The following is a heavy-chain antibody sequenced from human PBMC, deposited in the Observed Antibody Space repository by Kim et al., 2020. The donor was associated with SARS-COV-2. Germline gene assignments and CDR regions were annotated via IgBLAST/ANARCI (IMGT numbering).Heavy chain of an antibody. V-gene: IGHV3-21*01. J-gene: IGHJ4*02. Sequence: DSVKGRFTISRDNAKNSLFLQMNSLRAEDTAVYYCARGRDYYASGSYYSDYWGQGTLVTVSS. D-gene: IGHD3-10*01. CDR3: ARGRDYYASGSYYSDY.